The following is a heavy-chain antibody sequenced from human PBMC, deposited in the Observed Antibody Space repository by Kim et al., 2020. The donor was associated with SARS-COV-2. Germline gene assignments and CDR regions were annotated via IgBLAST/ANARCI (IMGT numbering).Heavy chain of an antibody. CDR3: ARDTLTGPSAFDI. D-gene: IGHD2-8*02. V-gene: IGHV3-53*01. J-gene: IGHJ3*02. Sequence: YADSVKCRFTISRDNSKNPLYLQMNSLRAEDTAVYYCARDTLTGPSAFDIWGQGTMVTVSS.